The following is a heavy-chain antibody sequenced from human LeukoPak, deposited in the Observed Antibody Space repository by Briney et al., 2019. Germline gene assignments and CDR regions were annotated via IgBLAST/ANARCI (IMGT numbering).Heavy chain of an antibody. CDR2: VYYTGST. V-gene: IGHV4-59*08. CDR3: ARQDIAARPPYYYGMDV. CDR1: GGSISSYY. J-gene: IGHJ6*02. Sequence: PSETLSLTCTVSGGSISSYYWSWIRQPPGKGLEWIGYVYYTGSTNYNPSLKGRVTISVDTSKNQFSLNLSSVTAADTAVYYCARQDIAARPPYYYGMDVWGQGTTVTVSS. D-gene: IGHD6-6*01.